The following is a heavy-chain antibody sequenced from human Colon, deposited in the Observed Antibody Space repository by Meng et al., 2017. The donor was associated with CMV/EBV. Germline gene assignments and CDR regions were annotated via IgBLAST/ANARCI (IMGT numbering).Heavy chain of an antibody. CDR2: INQDGSDT. Sequence: GESLKISCAASGFTYGNYWMTWVRQAPEKGLEWMAIINQDGSDTYYADSVKGRFTISRDNAKNSLYLQMNSLRGEDTAVYYCARHECSKSNCYDYWGQGSLVTVSS. J-gene: IGHJ4*02. V-gene: IGHV3-7*01. CDR1: GFTYGNYW. D-gene: IGHD2-2*01. CDR3: ARHECSKSNCYDY.